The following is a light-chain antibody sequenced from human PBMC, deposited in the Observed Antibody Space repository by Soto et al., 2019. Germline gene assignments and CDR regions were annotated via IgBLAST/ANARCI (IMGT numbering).Light chain of an antibody. Sequence: AIQLTQSPSSLSASVGDRVTITCRASQGISSALACYQQKTGKAPKLLIYDASSLASGVRSSFSGSGSGTDFTLTVSSRQPEDFPTDYFRTFNNYPVTFGQGTRLEIK. J-gene: IGKJ5*01. CDR2: DAS. CDR3: RTFNNYPVT. V-gene: IGKV1-13*01. CDR1: QGISSA.